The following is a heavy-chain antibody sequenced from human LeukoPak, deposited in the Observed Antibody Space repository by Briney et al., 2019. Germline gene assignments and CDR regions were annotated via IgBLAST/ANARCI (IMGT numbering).Heavy chain of an antibody. V-gene: IGHV3-48*01. J-gene: IGHJ4*02. CDR1: GFTFSSYR. CDR2: ISSSSSTI. D-gene: IGHD2-15*01. CDR3: ARARCSGGSCYNSF. Sequence: GGSLRLSCAAPGFTFSSYRMNWVRQAPGKGLEWVSYISSSSSTIYYADSVKGRFTISRDNAKNSLYLQMNSLRAEDTAVYYCARARCSGGSCYNSFWGQGTLVTVSS.